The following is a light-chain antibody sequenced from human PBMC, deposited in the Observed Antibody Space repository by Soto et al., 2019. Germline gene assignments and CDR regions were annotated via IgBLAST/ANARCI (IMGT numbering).Light chain of an antibody. CDR1: RRFSSSY. Sequence: EIVLTQSPGALSLSPGERATLPCRASRRFSSSYVPWNQKNPGQAPGLLTYGASSRATGIPDRFSGSGSGTDFTLTISRLEPEDFAVYYCQQYDSSPWTFGQGTKVEIK. CDR2: GAS. CDR3: QQYDSSPWT. V-gene: IGKV3-20*01. J-gene: IGKJ1*01.